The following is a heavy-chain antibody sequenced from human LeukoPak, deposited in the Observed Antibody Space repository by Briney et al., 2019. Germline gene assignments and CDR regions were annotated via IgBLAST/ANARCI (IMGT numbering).Heavy chain of an antibody. Sequence: PGGSLRLSCAASGFNFNYYAMSWVRQAPGKWMEWVSGISDNEEVPYYTDSVKGRFTISRDNAKNTVYLQLNNLRADDTAVYFCARHDSFIPYWGQGTLVSVSS. D-gene: IGHD5-18*01. CDR1: GFNFNYYA. V-gene: IGHV3-23*01. J-gene: IGHJ4*02. CDR3: ARHDSFIPY. CDR2: ISDNEEVP.